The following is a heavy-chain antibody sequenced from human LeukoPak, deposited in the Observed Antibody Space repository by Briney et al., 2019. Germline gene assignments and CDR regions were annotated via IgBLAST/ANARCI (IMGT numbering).Heavy chain of an antibody. J-gene: IGHJ4*02. D-gene: IGHD3-10*01. CDR3: AKGAPIFLVLDY. CDR2: ISGSGYTP. Sequence: GGSLRLSCAASGFTFSSYAMSWVRQAPGKGLEWVSGISGSGYTPYYADSVKGRFTISRDNSKNTLYLEMNSLRAEDTAVYYCAKGAPIFLVLDYWGPGSLVTVSS. CDR1: GFTFSSYA. V-gene: IGHV3-23*01.